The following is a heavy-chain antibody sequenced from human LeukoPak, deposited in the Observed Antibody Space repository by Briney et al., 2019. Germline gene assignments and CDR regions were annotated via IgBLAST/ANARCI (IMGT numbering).Heavy chain of an antibody. CDR3: ARVTGYVMEDYFDY. V-gene: IGHV4-38-2*02. CDR1: GGSISSGPY. D-gene: IGHD6-13*01. J-gene: IGHJ4*02. Sequence: SETLSLTCTVSGGSISSGPYWGWIRQPPGERLEWIGSIYHSGSTYYNPSLKSRVAISVDTSKNQFSLRLSSVTAADTAVYYCARVTGYVMEDYFDYWGQGTLVTVSS. CDR2: IYHSGST.